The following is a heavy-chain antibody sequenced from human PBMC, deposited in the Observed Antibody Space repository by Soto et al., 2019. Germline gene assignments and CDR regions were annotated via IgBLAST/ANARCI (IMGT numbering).Heavy chain of an antibody. CDR1: GDSVSINGAC. Sequence: SQTLSLTCVISGDSVSINGACWNLIRQSPSRGLQWLGRIYYRSKWFHDYAASVESRMAINPDTSRNQFSLQLNYVTPEDTAVYYCARVHCSAGTCLDGLDFWGQGTTVTVSS. J-gene: IGHJ6*02. V-gene: IGHV6-1*01. D-gene: IGHD2-15*01. CDR3: ARVHCSAGTCLDGLDF. CDR2: IYYRSKWFH.